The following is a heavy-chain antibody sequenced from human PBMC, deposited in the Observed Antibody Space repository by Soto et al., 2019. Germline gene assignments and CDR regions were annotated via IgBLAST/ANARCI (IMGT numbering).Heavy chain of an antibody. V-gene: IGHV3-33*01. D-gene: IGHD2-15*01. CDR2: IWYDGSDR. CDR3: ARVEGIRHSLYHYGMDV. J-gene: IGHJ6*02. Sequence: QVQLVESGGGVVQPGGSLRLSCAASGFTFSDHAMHWVRQAPGKGLEWVAIIWYDGSDRYYSDSLKGRFTISRDNSKNTLYLRMTSLRAEDTAVYYCARVEGIRHSLYHYGMDVWGQGTTVTVSS. CDR1: GFTFSDHA.